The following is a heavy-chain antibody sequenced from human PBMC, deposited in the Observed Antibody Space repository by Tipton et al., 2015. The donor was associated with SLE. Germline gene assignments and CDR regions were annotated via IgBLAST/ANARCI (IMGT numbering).Heavy chain of an antibody. CDR1: GFTFSSHY. CDR2: IREDGGET. Sequence: GSLRLSCVASGFTFSSHYMTWVRQPPGKGLEWVANIREDGGETNYVGSVRGRFIISRDNAKNSLYLQMNSLRAEDTAVYYCAKGSPWLDPWGHGTLVTVSS. V-gene: IGHV3-7*01. CDR3: AKGSPWLDP. J-gene: IGHJ5*02. D-gene: IGHD3-10*01.